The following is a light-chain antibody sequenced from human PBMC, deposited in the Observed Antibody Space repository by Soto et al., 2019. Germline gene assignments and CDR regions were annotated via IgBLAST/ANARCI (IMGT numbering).Light chain of an antibody. CDR2: GAS. CDR3: QHYSSSPPEFT. Sequence: EIALTQSPATLSLSPGERATLSCRASQTVSSSYLARYQQRPGQAPRLLIFGASYRPTGIPDRFRGSGTGTDFPLTISRLEPEDFAVYYCQHYSSSPPEFTFGPGTKVDSK. CDR1: QTVSSSY. J-gene: IGKJ3*01. V-gene: IGKV3-20*01.